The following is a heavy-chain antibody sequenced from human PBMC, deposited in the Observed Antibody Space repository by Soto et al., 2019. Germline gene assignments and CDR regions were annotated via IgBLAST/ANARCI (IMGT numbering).Heavy chain of an antibody. CDR2: IYYSGST. J-gene: IGHJ4*02. V-gene: IGHV4-59*01. CDR1: GGSISSYY. CDR3: GRVVGSLEYNWNDGGYFDY. D-gene: IGHD1-20*01. Sequence: PSETLSLTCTVSGGSISSYYWSWIRQPPGKGLEWIGYIYYSGSTNYNPSLKSRVTISVDTSKNQFSLKLSSVTAADTAVYYCGRVVGSLEYNWNDGGYFDYWGQGTLVTVSS.